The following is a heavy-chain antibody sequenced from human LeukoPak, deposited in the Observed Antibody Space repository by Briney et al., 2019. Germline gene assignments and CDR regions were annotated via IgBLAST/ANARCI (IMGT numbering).Heavy chain of an antibody. Sequence: GGSLRLSCAASGFTFSTYSINWVRQAPGKGLEWVSYISSSSSLIYYADSVKGRFTISRDNAKNSLYLQMNSLRAEDTALYYCAKGGDYDILTADDWGQGTLVTVSS. V-gene: IGHV3-48*01. J-gene: IGHJ4*02. D-gene: IGHD3-9*01. CDR1: GFTFSTYS. CDR3: AKGGDYDILTADD. CDR2: ISSSSSLI.